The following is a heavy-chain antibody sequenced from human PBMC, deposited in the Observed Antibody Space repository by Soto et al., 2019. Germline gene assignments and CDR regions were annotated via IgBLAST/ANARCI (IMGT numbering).Heavy chain of an antibody. V-gene: IGHV1-18*01. Sequence: GASVKVSCKASGYTFTNYGVSWVRQAPGQGLEWMGWIGGYKGNTNYSQKFQGRVTITRDTSASTAYMELSSLRSEDTAVYYCARDMGFGLSDYWGQGTLVTVSS. J-gene: IGHJ4*02. CDR1: GYTFTNYG. CDR3: ARDMGFGLSDY. D-gene: IGHD3-10*01. CDR2: IGGYKGNT.